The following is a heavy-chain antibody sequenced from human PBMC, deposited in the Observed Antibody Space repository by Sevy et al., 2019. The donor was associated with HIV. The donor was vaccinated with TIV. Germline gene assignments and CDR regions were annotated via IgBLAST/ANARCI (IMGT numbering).Heavy chain of an antibody. CDR1: GFTVSSNY. CDR3: AGKGYDSSGYYKESYFDY. V-gene: IGHV3-53*01. CDR2: IYSGGST. Sequence: GGSLRLSCAASGFTVSSNYMSWVRQAPGKGLEWVSVIYSGGSTYYVDSVKGRFTISRDNSKNTLYLQMNSLRAEDTAVYYCAGKGYDSSGYYKESYFDYWGQGTLVTVSS. J-gene: IGHJ4*02. D-gene: IGHD3-22*01.